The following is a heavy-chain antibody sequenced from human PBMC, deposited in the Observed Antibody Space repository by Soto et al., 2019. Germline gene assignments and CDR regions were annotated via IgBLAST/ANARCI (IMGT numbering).Heavy chain of an antibody. Sequence: PGGSLRLSCAAFGLTLSTSSMNWVRQAPGRGLEWISYIRRHTSVTAYADSVKGRFTISRDNAKNSLYLQMNSLRDEDTAVYYCAREPLYYDFWSGYSDYGMDVWGQGTTVTVSS. CDR2: IRRHTSVT. V-gene: IGHV3-48*02. J-gene: IGHJ6*02. CDR1: GLTLSTSS. D-gene: IGHD3-3*01. CDR3: AREPLYYDFWSGYSDYGMDV.